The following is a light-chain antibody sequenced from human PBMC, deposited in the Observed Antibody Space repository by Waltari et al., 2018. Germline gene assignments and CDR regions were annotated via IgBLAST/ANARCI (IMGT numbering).Light chain of an antibody. CDR2: GSS. J-gene: IGLJ2*01. V-gene: IGLV1-40*01. Sequence: QSVLTQPPSVSGAPGQRVTISCTGSSSNIGAGYDVHWYQQLPGTAPKLLIYGSSERPSGVPDRFSGSKSGTSASLAITGLQAEDEADYYCQSYDSSLSGSLFGGGTKLTVL. CDR3: QSYDSSLSGSL. CDR1: SSNIGAGYD.